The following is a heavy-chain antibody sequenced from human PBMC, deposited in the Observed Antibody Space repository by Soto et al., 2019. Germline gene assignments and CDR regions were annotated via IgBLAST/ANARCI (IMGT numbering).Heavy chain of an antibody. D-gene: IGHD3-9*01. Sequence: ASVKVSCKASGYTFTNYDINWVRQATGQGPEYMGWMNPNSGKIEYVQKCQGRVTITRNTSTSTAYMELSSLGSEDTAVYYCARGRYFVGYGMDVWGQGTTVTVSS. CDR2: MNPNSGKI. CDR3: ARGRYFVGYGMDV. J-gene: IGHJ6*02. CDR1: GYTFTNYD. V-gene: IGHV1-8*01.